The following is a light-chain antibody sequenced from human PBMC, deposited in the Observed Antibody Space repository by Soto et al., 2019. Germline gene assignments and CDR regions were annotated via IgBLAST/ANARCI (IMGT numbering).Light chain of an antibody. CDR1: QSVSSSY. CDR3: QQYGSSPET. V-gene: IGKV3-20*01. Sequence: EIVLTQSPVTLSLSTGERATLSCRASQSVSSSYLAWYQQKPGQAPRLLIYGASSRATGIPDRFSGSGSGTDFTLTISRLEPEDFAVYYCQQYGSSPETFGQGTKVDIK. CDR2: GAS. J-gene: IGKJ1*01.